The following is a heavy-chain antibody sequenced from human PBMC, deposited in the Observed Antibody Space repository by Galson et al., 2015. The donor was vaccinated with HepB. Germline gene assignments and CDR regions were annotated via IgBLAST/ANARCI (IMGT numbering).Heavy chain of an antibody. CDR2: IRSKANSYAI. Sequence: SLRLSCAASGFTFSGSAMHWVRQASGKGLEWVGRIRSKANSYAIAYAASVKGRFTISRDDSKNTAYLQMNSLKTEDTAVYYCTLDFSGSDSSPRPHTPRNSWVYWGQGTLVTVSS. J-gene: IGHJ4*02. CDR3: TLDFSGSDSSPRPHTPRNSWVY. D-gene: IGHD4-23*01. CDR1: GFTFSGSA. V-gene: IGHV3-73*01.